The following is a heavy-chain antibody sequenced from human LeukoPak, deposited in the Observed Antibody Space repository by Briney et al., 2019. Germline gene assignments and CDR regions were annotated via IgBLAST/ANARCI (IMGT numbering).Heavy chain of an antibody. CDR2: MNSDGSAT. CDR1: GFIFSNYW. Sequence: PGGSLRLSCAASGFIFSNYWMHWVRHAPGKGLVWVTRMNSDGSATYYADSVQGRFTLSRDNPKNTLYLQMNSLRAEDTAMYFCAKGPNYFDSGGQGTLVTVSS. CDR3: AKGPNYFDS. J-gene: IGHJ4*02. V-gene: IGHV3-74*01.